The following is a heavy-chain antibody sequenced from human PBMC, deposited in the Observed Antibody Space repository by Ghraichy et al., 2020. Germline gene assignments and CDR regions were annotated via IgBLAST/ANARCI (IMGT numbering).Heavy chain of an antibody. Sequence: GGSLRLSCAASGFTVSSNYMSWVRQAPGKGLEWVSVIYSGGSTYYADSVKGRFTISRDNSKNTLYLQMNSLRAEDTAVYYCARAGAVAGYAFDIWGQGTMVIVSS. CDR2: IYSGGST. CDR1: GFTVSSNY. CDR3: ARAGAVAGYAFDI. V-gene: IGHV3-53*01. J-gene: IGHJ3*02. D-gene: IGHD6-19*01.